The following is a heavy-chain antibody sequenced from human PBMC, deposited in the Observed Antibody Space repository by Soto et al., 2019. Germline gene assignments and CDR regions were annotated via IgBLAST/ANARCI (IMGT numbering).Heavy chain of an antibody. CDR2: IYYSGST. Sequence: PSETLSLTCTVSGGSISSYYRSWIRQPPGKGLEWIGYIYYSGSTNYNPSLKSRVTISVDTSKNQFSLKLSSVTAADTAVYYCARGGRVDYDILTGYYRYPRPFDYWGQGTLVTVSS. CDR1: GGSISSYY. CDR3: ARGGRVDYDILTGYYRYPRPFDY. D-gene: IGHD3-9*01. J-gene: IGHJ4*02. V-gene: IGHV4-59*01.